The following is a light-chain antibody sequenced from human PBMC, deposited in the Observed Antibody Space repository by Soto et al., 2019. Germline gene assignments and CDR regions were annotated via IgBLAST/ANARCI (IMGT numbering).Light chain of an antibody. V-gene: IGKV3-20*01. J-gene: IGKJ1*01. CDR2: GAS. Sequence: EVVLTQSPVTLSLSPGERATLSCRASQSFRGLLAWYQQKPGQAPSLLIFGASSRATGIPDRFSGSGSGTDFTLTISGLEPEDFAVYYCQQYGSSPGTFGQGTKVDIK. CDR1: QSFRGL. CDR3: QQYGSSPGT.